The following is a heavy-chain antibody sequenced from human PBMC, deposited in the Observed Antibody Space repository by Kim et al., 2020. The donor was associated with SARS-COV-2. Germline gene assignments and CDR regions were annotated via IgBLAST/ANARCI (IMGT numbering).Heavy chain of an antibody. CDR3: ARWGYYYDSSGYYRGAFDI. CDR1: GYTFTSYD. CDR2: MNPNSGNT. D-gene: IGHD3-22*01. V-gene: IGHV1-8*01. J-gene: IGHJ3*02. Sequence: ASVKVSYKASGYTFTSYDINWVRQATGQGLEWMGWMNPNSGNTGYAQKFQGRVTMTRNTSISTAYMELSSLRSEDTAVYYCARWGYYYDSSGYYRGAFDICGQGTMVTVSS.